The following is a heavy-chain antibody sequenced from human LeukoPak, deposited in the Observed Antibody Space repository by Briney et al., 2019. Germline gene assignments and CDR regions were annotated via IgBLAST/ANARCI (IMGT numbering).Heavy chain of an antibody. CDR3: ATRSGGYHDSFNI. CDR2: INYSGST. V-gene: IGHV4-39*01. D-gene: IGHD1-26*01. CDR1: GGSITSSIYY. Sequence: SETLSLTCTVSGGSITSSIYYWGWIRQPPGKGLECIGSINYSGSTSYNPSLKSRVTLSLDTSKNQFSLNLSSVTAADTAVYYCATRSGGYHDSFNIWGQGTMVTVSS. J-gene: IGHJ3*02.